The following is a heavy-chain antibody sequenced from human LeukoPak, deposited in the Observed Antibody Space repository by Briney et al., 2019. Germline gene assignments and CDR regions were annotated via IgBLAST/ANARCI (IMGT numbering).Heavy chain of an antibody. Sequence: PGGSLRLSCAASGFTFSSYTMSWVRQAPGKGLEWVSYISSSDSTIYYADSVKGRFTISRDNAKNSLYLQMNSLRAEDTAVYYCARSTGTLDYWGQGTLVTVSS. CDR2: ISSSDSTI. D-gene: IGHD3-9*01. V-gene: IGHV3-48*04. CDR3: ARSTGTLDY. CDR1: GFTFSSYT. J-gene: IGHJ4*02.